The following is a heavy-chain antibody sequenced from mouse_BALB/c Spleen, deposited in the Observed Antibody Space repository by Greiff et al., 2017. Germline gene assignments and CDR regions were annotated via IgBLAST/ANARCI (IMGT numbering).Heavy chain of an antibody. CDR3: ARRTSLDSSGYPYFDY. CDR2: INPSTGYT. J-gene: IGHJ2*01. Sequence: QVQLKESGAELAKPGASVKMSCKASGYTFTSYWMHWVKQRPGQGLEWIGYINPSTGYTEYNQKFKDKATLTADKSSSTAYMQLSSLTSEDSAVYYCARRTSLDSSGYPYFDYWGQGTTLTVSS. V-gene: IGHV1-7*01. CDR1: GYTFTSYW. D-gene: IGHD3-2*01.